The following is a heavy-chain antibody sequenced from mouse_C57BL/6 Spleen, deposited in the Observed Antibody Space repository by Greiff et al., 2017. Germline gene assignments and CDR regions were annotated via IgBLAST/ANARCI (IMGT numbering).Heavy chain of an antibody. CDR3: ARSYYGKRGAMDY. Sequence: VQLQQPGAELVKPGASVKMSCKASGYTFTSYWITWVKQRPGQGLEWIGDIYPGSGSTNYNEKFKSKATLTVDTSSSTAYMQLSSLTSEDSAVYYCARSYYGKRGAMDYWGQGTSVTVSS. V-gene: IGHV1-55*01. J-gene: IGHJ4*01. CDR2: IYPGSGST. CDR1: GYTFTSYW. D-gene: IGHD2-10*01.